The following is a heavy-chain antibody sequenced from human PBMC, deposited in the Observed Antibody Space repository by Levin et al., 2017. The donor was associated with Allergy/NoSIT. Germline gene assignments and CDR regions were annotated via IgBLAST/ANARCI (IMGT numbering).Heavy chain of an antibody. CDR3: ARILGYCSSTSCHDY. CDR2: IYYSGST. J-gene: IGHJ4*02. V-gene: IGHV4-39*01. CDR1: GGSISSSSYY. Sequence: SQTLSLTCTVSGGSISSSSYYWGWIRQPPGKGLEWIGSIYYSGSTYYNPSLKSRVTISVDTSKNQFSLKLSSVTAADTAVYYCARILGYCSSTSCHDYWGQGTLVTVSS. D-gene: IGHD2-2*01.